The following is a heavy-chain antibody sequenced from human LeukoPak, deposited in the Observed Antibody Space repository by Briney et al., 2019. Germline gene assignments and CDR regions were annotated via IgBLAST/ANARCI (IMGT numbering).Heavy chain of an antibody. CDR3: ARGRITIFGVVTPFDY. CDR1: GGSISSSSYY. J-gene: IGHJ4*02. V-gene: IGHV4-39*07. D-gene: IGHD3-3*01. Sequence: SETLSLTCTVSGGSISSSSYYWGWIRQPPGKGLEWIGSIYYSGSTYYNPSLKRRVTISIDTSKNQFSLKLSSVTAADTAVYYCARGRITIFGVVTPFDYWGQGTLVTVSS. CDR2: IYYSGST.